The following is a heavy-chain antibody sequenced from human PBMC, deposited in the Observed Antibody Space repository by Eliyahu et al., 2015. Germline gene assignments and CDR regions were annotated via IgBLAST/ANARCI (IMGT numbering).Heavy chain of an antibody. J-gene: IGHJ5*02. V-gene: IGHV3-33*01. CDR2: IWHATSFQ. CDR1: GFNLNDYD. D-gene: IGHD2/OR15-2a*01. CDR3: MRDNRTPGGIA. Sequence: QVSLVASGGGVVPPGRSLXLXCTXSGFNLNDYDXHXVRRRCQVRGKGLEWVAGIWHATSFQVYTXSVRGRFIISRXQSEDLFLLEMNSLRAEDTGLYFCMRDNRTPGGIAWGQGTL.